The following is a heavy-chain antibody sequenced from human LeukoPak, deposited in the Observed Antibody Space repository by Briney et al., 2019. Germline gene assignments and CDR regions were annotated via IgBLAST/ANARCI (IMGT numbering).Heavy chain of an antibody. Sequence: PGGSLRLSCAASGFTFSSYAMSWVRLAPGKGLEWVSAISPSGGSTYYADSVKGRFTISRDNSKNTLYLQMTSLRAEDTAVYYCAKEAGYAAGSSYARPDFDDWGQGTLVTVSS. CDR1: GFTFSSYA. CDR2: ISPSGGST. J-gene: IGHJ4*02. D-gene: IGHD3-10*01. CDR3: AKEAGYAAGSSYARPDFDD. V-gene: IGHV3-23*01.